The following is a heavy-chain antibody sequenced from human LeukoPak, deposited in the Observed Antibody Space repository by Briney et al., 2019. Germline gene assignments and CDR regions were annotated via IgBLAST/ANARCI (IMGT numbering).Heavy chain of an antibody. V-gene: IGHV1-69*13. D-gene: IGHD6-19*01. CDR1: GGTFSSYA. CDR3: ARGPYSSGWYSDY. CDR2: IIPIFGTA. J-gene: IGHJ4*02. Sequence: SVKVSCKASGGTFSSYAIGWVRQAPGQGLEWMGGIIPIFGTANYAQKFQGRVTITADESTSTAYMELSSLRSEDTAVYYCARGPYSSGWYSDYWGQGTLVTVSS.